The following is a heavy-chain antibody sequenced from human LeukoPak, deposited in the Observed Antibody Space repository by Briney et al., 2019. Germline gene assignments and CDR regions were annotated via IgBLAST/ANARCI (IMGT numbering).Heavy chain of an antibody. CDR3: AKHRVSSGYYAPDAFDI. D-gene: IGHD3-22*01. J-gene: IGHJ3*02. V-gene: IGHV3-23*01. Sequence: GGSLRLSCAASGFTFSTYAMSWVRQAPGKGLEWVSGLSASGSSTYYADSVQGRITVSRDNSKNTLYLQMNSLRAEDAAVYYCAKHRVSSGYYAPDAFDIWGQGTMVTVSS. CDR2: LSASGSST. CDR1: GFTFSTYA.